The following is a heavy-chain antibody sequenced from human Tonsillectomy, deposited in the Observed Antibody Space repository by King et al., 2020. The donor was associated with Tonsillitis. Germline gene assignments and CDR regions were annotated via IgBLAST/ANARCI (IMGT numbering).Heavy chain of an antibody. CDR2: INHSGST. J-gene: IGHJ4*02. V-gene: IGHV4-34*01. CDR1: GGSFSGYY. D-gene: IGHD3-22*01. Sequence: VQLQQWGAGLLKPSETLSLTCAVYGGSFSGYYWSWIRQPPGKGPEWIGEINHSGSTNYNPSLKSRVTISVDTSKNQFSLKLSSVTAADTAVYYCARVSAYYYDSSGYYYVAVAFYFDYWGQGTLVTVSS. CDR3: ARVSAYYYDSSGYYYVAVAFYFDY.